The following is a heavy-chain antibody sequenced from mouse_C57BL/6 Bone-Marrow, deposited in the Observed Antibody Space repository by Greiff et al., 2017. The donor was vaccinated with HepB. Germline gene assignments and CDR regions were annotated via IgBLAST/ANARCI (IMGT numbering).Heavy chain of an antibody. Sequence: EVQLVESGAELVRPGSSVKMSCKTSGYTFTSYGINWVKQRPGQGLEWIGYIYIGNGYTEYNEKFKGKATLTSDTSSSTAYMQLSSLTSEDSAIYFCARSSITTVVATPFAYWGQGTLVTVSA. CDR3: ARSSITTVVATPFAY. CDR2: IYIGNGYT. V-gene: IGHV1-58*01. J-gene: IGHJ3*01. CDR1: GYTFTSYG. D-gene: IGHD1-1*01.